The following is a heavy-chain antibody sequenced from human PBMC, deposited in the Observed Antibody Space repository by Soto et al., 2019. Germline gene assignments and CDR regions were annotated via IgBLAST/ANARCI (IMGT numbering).Heavy chain of an antibody. Sequence: GSLRLSCAASGFTFSNAWMSWVHQAPGKGLEWVGRIKSKTDGGTTDYAAPVKGRFTISRDDSKNTLYLQMNSLKTEDTAVYYCTTRITMVRGADNWFDPWGQGTLVTVSS. CDR3: TTRITMVRGADNWFDP. D-gene: IGHD3-10*01. CDR2: IKSKTDGGTT. V-gene: IGHV3-15*01. CDR1: GFTFSNAW. J-gene: IGHJ5*02.